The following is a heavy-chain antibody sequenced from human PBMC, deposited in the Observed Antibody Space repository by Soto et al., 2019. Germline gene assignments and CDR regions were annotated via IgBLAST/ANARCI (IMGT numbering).Heavy chain of an antibody. J-gene: IGHJ4*02. CDR3: ERDPWDY. Sequence: EVQLVESGGGLVQPGGSLRLSCAASGFTVSSKYMSWVRQAPGKGLEWVSVIYTGGSTYYADSVKGRFTISRDNSKNTLYLQMNSLRDDDTAVYYCERDPWDYWGQGTLVTVSS. CDR1: GFTVSSKY. V-gene: IGHV3-66*01. CDR2: IYTGGST.